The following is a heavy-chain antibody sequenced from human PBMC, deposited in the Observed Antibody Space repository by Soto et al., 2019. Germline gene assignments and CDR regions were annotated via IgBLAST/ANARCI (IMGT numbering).Heavy chain of an antibody. V-gene: IGHV3-30-3*01. CDR2: VSFDGSNK. Sequence: QVQLVESGGGVVQPGRSLRLSCAASGFTFSTHAMHWVRQAPGKGLECVAIVSFDGSNKYYADSVKGRFTISRDNSKNTHHLQMSGLTPDDTAVHSCARDQTGITTTGGGRIDHWGQGTTVKVSS. D-gene: IGHD1-20*01. CDR1: GFTFSTHA. J-gene: IGHJ4*02. CDR3: ARDQTGITTTGGGRIDH.